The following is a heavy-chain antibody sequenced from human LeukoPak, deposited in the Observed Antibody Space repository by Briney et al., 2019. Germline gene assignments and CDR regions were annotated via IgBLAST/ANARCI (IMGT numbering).Heavy chain of an antibody. J-gene: IGHJ4*02. D-gene: IGHD6-19*01. CDR3: AKDFEDEWLVSDY. CDR2: ISGSGGST. CDR1: GFTFDDYG. Sequence: GGSLRLSCAASGFTFDDYGMSWVRQAPGKGLEWVSGISGSGGSTYYADSVKGRFTISRDNSKNTLYLQMNSLRAEDTAVYYCAKDFEDEWLVSDYWSQGTLVTVSS. V-gene: IGHV3-23*01.